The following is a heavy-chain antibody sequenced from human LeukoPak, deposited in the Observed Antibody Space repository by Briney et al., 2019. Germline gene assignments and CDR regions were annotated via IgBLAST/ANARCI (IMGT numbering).Heavy chain of an antibody. CDR3: ASQGNNDPYH. CDR2: ISSSSSYI. Sequence: PGGSLRLSCAASGFTVSSNYMSWVRQAPGKGLEWVSSISSSSSYIYYADSVKGRFTISRDNAENSLYLQMNSLRAEDTAVYYCASQGNNDPYHWGQGTLVTVSS. J-gene: IGHJ5*02. V-gene: IGHV3-21*01. CDR1: GFTVSSNY. D-gene: IGHD1-1*01.